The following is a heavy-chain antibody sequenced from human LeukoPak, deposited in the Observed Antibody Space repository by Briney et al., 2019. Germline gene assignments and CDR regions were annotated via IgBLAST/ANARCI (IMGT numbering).Heavy chain of an antibody. CDR3: ARVPTPRGPAFDI. J-gene: IGHJ3*02. CDR2: IIPILGTA. CDR1: GGTFSSYA. V-gene: IGHV1-69*13. Sequence: GASVKVSCKASGGTFSSYAISWVRQAPGQGLEWMGGIIPILGTANYAQKFQGRVTITADESTSTAYMELSSLRSEDTAVYYCARVPTPRGPAFDIWGQGTMVTVSS.